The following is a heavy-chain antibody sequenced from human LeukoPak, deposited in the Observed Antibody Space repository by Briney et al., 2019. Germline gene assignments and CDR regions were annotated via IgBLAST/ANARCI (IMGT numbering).Heavy chain of an antibody. D-gene: IGHD2-2*01. CDR1: GGSISSSSYY. Sequence: TSETLSLTCTVSGGSISSSSYYWGWIRQPPGKGLEWIGIIYYRGSTYYNPSLKSRVTISLDTSKNQFSLKLSSVTAADTAVYYCAKASSTSYYTIDTFDIWGQGTMVTVSS. CDR3: AKASSTSYYTIDTFDI. V-gene: IGHV4-39*07. CDR2: IYYRGST. J-gene: IGHJ3*02.